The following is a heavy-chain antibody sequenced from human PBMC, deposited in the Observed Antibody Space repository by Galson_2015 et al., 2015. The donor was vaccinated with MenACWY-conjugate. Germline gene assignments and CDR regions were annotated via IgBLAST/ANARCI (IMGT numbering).Heavy chain of an antibody. V-gene: IGHV3-74*01. Sequence: SLRLSCAAPGFTFSNYWMHWVRHTPGKGLVRVSRINRDGTSTTYADSVKGRFTISRDNAKNTLILQMNSLRVEDTAVYYCTRDRKGLIASVPSNWFDPWGQGTLVTVSS. D-gene: IGHD2/OR15-2a*01. CDR3: TRDRKGLIASVPSNWFDP. CDR2: INRDGTST. CDR1: GFTFSNYW. J-gene: IGHJ5*02.